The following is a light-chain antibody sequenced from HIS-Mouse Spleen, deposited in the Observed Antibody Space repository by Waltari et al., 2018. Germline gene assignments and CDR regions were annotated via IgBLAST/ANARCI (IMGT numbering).Light chain of an antibody. V-gene: IGKV4-1*01. Sequence: DIVMTQSPDSLAVSLGERATINCKSSQSVLYSSKNKNYLDWYQQKPGQTPKLLIYWASTRKSGVPDRFSGSGSGTTFTLTISSLQAEDVAVYYCQQYYSTPPVTFGQGTRLEIK. CDR1: QSVLYSSKNKNY. CDR3: QQYYSTPPVT. J-gene: IGKJ5*01. CDR2: WAS.